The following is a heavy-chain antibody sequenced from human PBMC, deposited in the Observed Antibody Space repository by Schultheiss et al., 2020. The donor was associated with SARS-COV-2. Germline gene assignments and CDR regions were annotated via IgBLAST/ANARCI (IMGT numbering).Heavy chain of an antibody. J-gene: IGHJ4*02. CDR3: AKDTPPLYCSSTSCYNDY. Sequence: GGSLRLSCAASGFTFSSYGMHWVRQAPGKGLVWVSVISGSAGSTYYADSVKGRFTISRDNSKNTLYLQMNSLRAEDTAVYYCAKDTPPLYCSSTSCYNDYWGQGTLVTVSS. V-gene: IGHV3-23*01. CDR1: GFTFSSYG. CDR2: ISGSAGST. D-gene: IGHD2-2*02.